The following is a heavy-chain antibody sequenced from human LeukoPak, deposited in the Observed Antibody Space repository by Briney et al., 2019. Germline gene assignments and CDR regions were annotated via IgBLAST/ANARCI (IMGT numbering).Heavy chain of an antibody. CDR2: ISSSGSII. Sequence: GGSLRLSCAASGFTFSSYEMNWVRQAPGKGLEWVSYISSSGSIIYYTDSVKGRFTISRDNAERSLYLQMNSLRAEDTAVYYCARAVRGVIRAFDYWGQGTLVTVSS. CDR1: GFTFSSYE. J-gene: IGHJ4*02. CDR3: ARAVRGVIRAFDY. V-gene: IGHV3-48*03. D-gene: IGHD3-10*01.